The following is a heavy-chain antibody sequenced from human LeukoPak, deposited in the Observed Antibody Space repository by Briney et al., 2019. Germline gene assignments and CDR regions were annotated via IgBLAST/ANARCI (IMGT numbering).Heavy chain of an antibody. J-gene: IGHJ6*02. D-gene: IGHD1-1*01. Sequence: GGSLRLSCAASGFTFSSYSMNWVRQAPGKGLEWVSSISSSSSYIYYADSVKGRFTISRDNAKNSLYLQMNSLRAEDTAVYYCARDLPTGYGVDVWGQGTTVTVSS. V-gene: IGHV3-21*01. CDR1: GFTFSSYS. CDR2: ISSSSSYI. CDR3: ARDLPTGYGVDV.